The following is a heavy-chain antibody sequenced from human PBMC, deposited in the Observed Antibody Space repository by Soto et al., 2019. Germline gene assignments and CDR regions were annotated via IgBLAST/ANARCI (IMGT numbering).Heavy chain of an antibody. D-gene: IGHD4-17*01. CDR3: ARAYGDHVFDY. CDR2: IYYSGST. Sequence: PSETLSLTCTVSGGSISSYYWSWIRQPPGKGLEWIGYIYYSGSTNYNPSLKSRVTISVDTSKNQFSLKLSSVTAADTAVYYCARAYGDHVFDYWGQGTLVTVSS. CDR1: GGSISSYY. J-gene: IGHJ4*02. V-gene: IGHV4-59*01.